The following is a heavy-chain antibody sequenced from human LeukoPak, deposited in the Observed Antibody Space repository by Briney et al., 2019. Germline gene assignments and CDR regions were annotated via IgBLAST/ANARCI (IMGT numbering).Heavy chain of an antibody. V-gene: IGHV4-34*01. CDR3: ARGLGDGYATM. Sequence: SETLSLTCAVYGGSFSGYYWSWIRQPPGKGLEWIGEINHSGSTNYNPSLKSRVTISVDTSKNQFSLKLSSVTAADTAVYYCARGLGDGYATMWGQGTLVTVSS. D-gene: IGHD5-24*01. J-gene: IGHJ4*02. CDR2: INHSGST. CDR1: GGSFSGYY.